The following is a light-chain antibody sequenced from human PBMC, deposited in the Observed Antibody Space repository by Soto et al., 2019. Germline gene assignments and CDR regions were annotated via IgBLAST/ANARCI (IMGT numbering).Light chain of an antibody. CDR1: QSISSW. CDR3: QQYNYYWT. V-gene: IGKV1-5*01. J-gene: IGKJ1*01. Sequence: DIQMTQSPSTLSVSVGDRVTITCRASQSISSWLAWYQQKPGKAPKLLIYDASNLESGVPSRFSGSGSGTEFSLTISSLQADDFATYYCQQYNYYWTFGQGTRVEIK. CDR2: DAS.